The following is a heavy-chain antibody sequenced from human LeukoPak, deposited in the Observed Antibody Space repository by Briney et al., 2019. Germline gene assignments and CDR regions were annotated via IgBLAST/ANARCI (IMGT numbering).Heavy chain of an antibody. Sequence: GGSLRLSCAASGFTFSSYDMHWVRQPTGKGLEWVSAIGTAGDTYYSHSVKGRFTISRENAKNSLYLHMNSLRAEDTAVYYCARDLYRIVVVPHYFDYWGQGTLVTVSS. V-gene: IGHV3-13*01. CDR1: GFTFSSYD. J-gene: IGHJ4*02. D-gene: IGHD3-22*01. CDR3: ARDLYRIVVVPHYFDY. CDR2: IGTAGDT.